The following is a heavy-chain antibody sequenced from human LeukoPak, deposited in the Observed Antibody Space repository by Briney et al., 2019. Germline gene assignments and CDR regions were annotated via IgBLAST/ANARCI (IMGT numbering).Heavy chain of an antibody. CDR3: ARHFKHARSGTQHWFDP. CDR1: GDSISSYY. Sequence: QPSETLSLTCTVSGDSISSYYWSWIRQPPGKGLEWIGYIYTSGGTNYIPSLKGRVTISIDTSKNQFSLKLSSVTAADTAVYYCARHFKHARSGTQHWFDPWGQGTLVTVSS. J-gene: IGHJ5*02. CDR2: IYTSGGT. D-gene: IGHD1-14*01. V-gene: IGHV4-4*09.